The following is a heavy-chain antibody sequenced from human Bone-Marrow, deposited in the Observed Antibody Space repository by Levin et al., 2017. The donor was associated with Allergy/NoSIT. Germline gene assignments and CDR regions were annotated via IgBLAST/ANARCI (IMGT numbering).Heavy chain of an antibody. CDR1: GFPFSNYY. Sequence: PGESLKISCVASGFPFSNYYMHWIRQAPGKGLVWVSRINGDGRSTHYADSVKGRFTISRDNAQNTLYLQMNSLRAEDTAVYYCARVGATTFYWGLGTLVTVSS. D-gene: IGHD1-26*01. J-gene: IGHJ4*02. V-gene: IGHV3-74*01. CDR2: INGDGRST. CDR3: ARVGATTFY.